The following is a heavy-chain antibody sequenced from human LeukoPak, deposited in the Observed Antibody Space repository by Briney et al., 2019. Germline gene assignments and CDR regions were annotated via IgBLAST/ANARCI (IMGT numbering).Heavy chain of an antibody. CDR2: VSGSGGGT. J-gene: IGHJ4*02. CDR1: GFTFSSYA. V-gene: IGHV3-23*01. Sequence: PGGSLRLSCAASGFTFSSYAMSWVRQAPGQGLEWVSAVSGSGGGTYYADSVKGRFTISRDNSKKTLYLQMYSLRAEETAVYYCAKDSAGYSYGFDSWGQGTLVTVSS. D-gene: IGHD5-18*01. CDR3: AKDSAGYSYGFDS.